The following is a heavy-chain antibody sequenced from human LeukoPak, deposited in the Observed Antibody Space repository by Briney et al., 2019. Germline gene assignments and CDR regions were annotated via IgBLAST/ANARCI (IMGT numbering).Heavy chain of an antibody. CDR1: GYTFTSYD. J-gene: IGHJ4*02. Sequence: ASVKVSCKASGYTFTSYDINWVRQAAGQGLEWMGWMNPNSGNTGYAQKFQGRVILTRNTSISTAYMELSSLRSEDTAVYYCARRYYTRDFDYWGQGTLVTVSS. D-gene: IGHD2-2*02. CDR2: MNPNSGNT. CDR3: ARRYYTRDFDY. V-gene: IGHV1-8*01.